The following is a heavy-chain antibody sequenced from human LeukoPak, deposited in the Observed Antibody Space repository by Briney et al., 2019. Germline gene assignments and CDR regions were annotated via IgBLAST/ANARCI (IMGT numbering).Heavy chain of an antibody. CDR2: ITHHGSNT. CDR1: GLLYTTFW. V-gene: IGHV3-74*01. D-gene: IGHD4-17*01. Sequence: GRSLGLFRATSGLLYTTFWVHWVRHASRKWWVGVSRITHHGSNTNYADSVKGRFTISRDNAKNTVYLQMNSLRAEDTAVYYCARARTHRSWGLRYRTFYFDYWGQGTLVTVSS. J-gene: IGHJ4*02. CDR3: ARARTHRSWGLRYRTFYFDY.